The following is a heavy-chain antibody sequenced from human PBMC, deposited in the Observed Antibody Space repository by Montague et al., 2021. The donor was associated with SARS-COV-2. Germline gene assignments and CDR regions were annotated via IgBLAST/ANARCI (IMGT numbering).Heavy chain of an antibody. CDR1: GFTFSSYW. CDR2: IKQDGSER. Sequence: SLRLSCAASGFTFSSYWMSWVRQAPGKGLEWVANIKQDGSERYYVDSVKGRFTISRDNAKNSLYLQMSSLRAEDTAVYYCARDRRFLEWLPTLGCFDPWGQGTLVTVSS. J-gene: IGHJ5*02. CDR3: ARDRRFLEWLPTLGCFDP. D-gene: IGHD3-3*01. V-gene: IGHV3-7*01.